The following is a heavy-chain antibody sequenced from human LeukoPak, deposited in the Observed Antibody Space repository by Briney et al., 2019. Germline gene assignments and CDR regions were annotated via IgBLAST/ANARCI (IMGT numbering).Heavy chain of an antibody. J-gene: IGHJ3*02. Sequence: SETLSLTCSVSGGSISSSTYYWGWIRQPPGKGVEWIGSIYYSGSVNYNPSLKTRVTISADTSKNQLSLKLTSVTAADTALYYCARQGSGGRALDIWGQGTMVTVSS. CDR2: IYYSGSV. CDR1: GGSISSSTYY. CDR3: ARQGSGGRALDI. V-gene: IGHV4-39*01.